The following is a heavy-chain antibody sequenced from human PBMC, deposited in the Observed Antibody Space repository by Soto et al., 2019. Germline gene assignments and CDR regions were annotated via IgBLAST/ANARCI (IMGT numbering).Heavy chain of an antibody. D-gene: IGHD3-9*01. J-gene: IGHJ4*02. CDR3: APVRNFDKLFSL. CDR2: INQGGST. Sequence: SETLSLTCAVYGGSFSNYYWSWIRQPPGKGLEWIGEINQGGSTTYNPSLKSRVTMSLDTPKNQYFLKLNSVTAADTAVYYCAPVRNFDKLFSLWGQGTPVTVSS. V-gene: IGHV4-34*01. CDR1: GGSFSNYY.